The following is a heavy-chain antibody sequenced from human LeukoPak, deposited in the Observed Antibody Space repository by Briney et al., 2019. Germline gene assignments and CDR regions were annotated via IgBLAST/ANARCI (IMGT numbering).Heavy chain of an antibody. CDR1: GFTFSSYD. Sequence: GGSLRLSCAASGFTFSSYDMHWVRQATGKGLEWVSAIGTAGDTYYPGSVKGRFTISRANAKNSLYLQMNSLRAGDTAVYYCARDRLVRGVINNYYYGMDVWGQGTTVTVSS. D-gene: IGHD3-10*01. J-gene: IGHJ6*02. V-gene: IGHV3-13*01. CDR2: IGTAGDT. CDR3: ARDRLVRGVINNYYYGMDV.